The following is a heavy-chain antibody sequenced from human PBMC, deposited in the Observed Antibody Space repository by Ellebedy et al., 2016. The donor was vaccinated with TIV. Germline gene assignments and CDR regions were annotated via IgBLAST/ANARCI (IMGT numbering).Heavy chain of an antibody. J-gene: IGHJ6*02. V-gene: IGHV3-9*01. D-gene: IGHD1-14*01. CDR3: VKEIQPGGADV. CDR2: IFLAGSGV. CDR1: GFPFNRYA. Sequence: PGGSLRLSCVASGFPFNRYAMHWVRQVPGKGLEWVSGIFLAGSGVDYADSVKGRFTVSRDTAQNSLYLQMNSLRVEDTALYYCVKEIQPGGADVWGQGTTVTVSS.